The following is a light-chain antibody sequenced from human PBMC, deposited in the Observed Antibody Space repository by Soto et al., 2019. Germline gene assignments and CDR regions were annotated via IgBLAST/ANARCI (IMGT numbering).Light chain of an antibody. CDR3: CSYGGSRAV. CDR2: EVS. J-gene: IGLJ7*01. CDR1: SSDVGSHNL. V-gene: IGLV2-23*02. Sequence: QSALTQPASVSGSPGQSITISCTGTSSDVGSHNLVSWYHQHPAQAPKLMIYEVSKGPLEVSARFSASKSGNTASLTNSGLQAEDEADDYCCSYGGSRAVFGGGTQLTVL.